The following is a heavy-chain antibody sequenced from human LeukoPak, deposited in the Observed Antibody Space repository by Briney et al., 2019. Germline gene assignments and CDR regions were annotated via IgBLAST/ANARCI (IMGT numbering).Heavy chain of an antibody. Sequence: SETLSLTCAVYGGSFSGYYRSWIRQHPGKGLEWIGYIYYSGSTYYNPSLKSRVTISVDTSKNQFSLKLSSVTAADTAVYYCEREGGETYYYDSSGFDAFDIWGQGTMVTVSS. D-gene: IGHD3-22*01. CDR3: EREGGETYYYDSSGFDAFDI. CDR2: IYYSGST. J-gene: IGHJ3*02. V-gene: IGHV4-31*11. CDR1: GGSFSGYY.